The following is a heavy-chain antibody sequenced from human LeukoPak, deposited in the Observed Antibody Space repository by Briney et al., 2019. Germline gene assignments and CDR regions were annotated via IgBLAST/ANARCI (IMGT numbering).Heavy chain of an antibody. Sequence: SETLSLTCAVYGGSFSGYYWSWIRQPPGKGLEWIGEINHSGSTNYNPSLKSRVTISVDTSKNQFSLKLRSVTAADTAVYYCARHHPPSGYYYGWFDPWGQGTLVTVSS. D-gene: IGHD3-22*01. CDR1: GGSFSGYY. J-gene: IGHJ5*02. V-gene: IGHV4-34*01. CDR2: INHSGST. CDR3: ARHHPPSGYYYGWFDP.